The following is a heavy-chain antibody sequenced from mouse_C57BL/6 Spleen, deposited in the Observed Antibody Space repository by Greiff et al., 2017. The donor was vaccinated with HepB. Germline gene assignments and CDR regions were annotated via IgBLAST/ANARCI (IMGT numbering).Heavy chain of an antibody. J-gene: IGHJ3*01. V-gene: IGHV1-50*01. D-gene: IGHD1-1*02. CDR1: GYTFTSYW. Sequence: QVQLQQPGAELVKPGASVKLSCKASGYTFTSYWMQWVKQRPGQGLEWIGEIDPSDSYTNYNQKFKGKATLTVDTSSSTAYMQLSSLTSEDSAVYYCARGGSPWFAYWGQGTLVTVSA. CDR3: ARGGSPWFAY. CDR2: IDPSDSYT.